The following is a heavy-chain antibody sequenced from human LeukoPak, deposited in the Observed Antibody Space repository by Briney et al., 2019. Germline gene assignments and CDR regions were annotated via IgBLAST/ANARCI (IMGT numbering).Heavy chain of an antibody. J-gene: IGHJ6*03. V-gene: IGHV3-72*01. CDR2: SATTKPNSCTT. CDR1: GFSITDHH. D-gene: IGHD1-1*01. CDR3: ARDRTGWGPVDYYYYYRDV. Sequence: GSLRLSCAGAGFSITDHHMDWVRQAPGKGLEWIGRSATTKPNSCTTQYAASVRGRFTISRDNSKNTLYLQMNSLRAEDTAVYYCARDRTGWGPVDYYYYYRDVWGKGTTVTVSS.